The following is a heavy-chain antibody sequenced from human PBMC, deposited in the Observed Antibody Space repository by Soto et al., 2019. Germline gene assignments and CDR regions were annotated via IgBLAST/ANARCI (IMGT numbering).Heavy chain of an antibody. CDR3: ARHLTPYDILTGYSNWFDP. D-gene: IGHD3-9*01. J-gene: IGHJ5*02. CDR2: IYYSGST. V-gene: IGHV4-39*01. Sequence: SATLSLTCTVSGGSISSSSYYWCWVRQPPVKGLEWIGSIYYSGSTYYNPSLKSRVTISVDTSKNQFSLKLSSVTAADTAVYYCARHLTPYDILTGYSNWFDPWGQGTLVTVSS. CDR1: GGSISSSSYY.